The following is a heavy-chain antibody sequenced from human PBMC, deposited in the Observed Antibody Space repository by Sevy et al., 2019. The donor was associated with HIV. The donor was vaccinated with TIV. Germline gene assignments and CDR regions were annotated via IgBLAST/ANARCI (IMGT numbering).Heavy chain of an antibody. CDR3: ARDICSGGSCYSHFDY. Sequence: GGSLRLSCAASGFGFSSYWMHWVRQAPGKGLVWVSRINRDGSITRYADSVKGRFTISRDNAKNTLYLQMNSLRAEDTAVYYCARDICSGGSCYSHFDYWGQGTLVTVSS. D-gene: IGHD2-15*01. CDR2: INRDGSIT. V-gene: IGHV3-74*01. CDR1: GFGFSSYW. J-gene: IGHJ4*02.